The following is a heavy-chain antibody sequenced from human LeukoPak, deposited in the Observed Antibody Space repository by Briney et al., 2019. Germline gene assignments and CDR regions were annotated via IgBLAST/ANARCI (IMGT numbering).Heavy chain of an antibody. J-gene: IGHJ4*02. Sequence: GGSLRLSCAASGFTFSSCGMHWVRQAPGKGLEWVAVISYDGSNKYYADSVKGRFTISRDNSKNTLYLQMNSLRAEDTAVYYCAKDGSTSCYNWGQGTLVTVSS. D-gene: IGHD2-2*02. CDR3: AKDGSTSCYN. CDR2: ISYDGSNK. CDR1: GFTFSSCG. V-gene: IGHV3-30*18.